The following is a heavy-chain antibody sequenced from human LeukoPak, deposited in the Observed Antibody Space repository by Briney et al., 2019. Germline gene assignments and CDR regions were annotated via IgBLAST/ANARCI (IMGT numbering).Heavy chain of an antibody. J-gene: IGHJ3*02. CDR2: ISSSSSYI. CDR1: GFTFSSYS. D-gene: IGHD3-22*01. V-gene: IGHV3-21*01. CDR3: ARDRGYYDSSGYYPPDAFDI. Sequence: GGSLRLSCAASGFTFSSYSMTWVRQAPGKGLEWVSSISSSSSYIYYADSVKGRFTISRDNAKNPLYLQMNSLRAEDTAVYYCARDRGYYDSSGYYPPDAFDIWGQGTMVTVSS.